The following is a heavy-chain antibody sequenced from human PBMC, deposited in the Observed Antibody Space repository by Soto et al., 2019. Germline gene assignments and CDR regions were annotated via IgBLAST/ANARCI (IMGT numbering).Heavy chain of an antibody. CDR1: GGSFSGYY. V-gene: IGHV4-34*01. Sequence: SETLSLTCAVYGGSFSGYYWSWIRQPPGKGLEWIGEINHSGSTNYNPSLKSRVTISVDTSKNQFSLKLSSVTAADTAVYYCARGLTGQGQLERQGGVFDYWGQGTLVTVSS. CDR3: ARGLTGQGQLERQGGVFDY. CDR2: INHSGST. J-gene: IGHJ4*02. D-gene: IGHD1-1*01.